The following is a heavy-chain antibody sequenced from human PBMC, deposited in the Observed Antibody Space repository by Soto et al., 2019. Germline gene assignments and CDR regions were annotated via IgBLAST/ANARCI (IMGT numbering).Heavy chain of an antibody. J-gene: IGHJ5*02. Sequence: PGGSLSLSCAASGFTFSSYNINWVRQAPGEGLEWVSVITTGGASRFYADSVKGRFTISRYNANNSVYLELSSLRVEDTAVYYCARERQVVQDWLDHWGQGTQVTVSS. CDR2: ITTGGASR. CDR3: ARERQVVQDWLDH. CDR1: GFTFSSYN. D-gene: IGHD6-13*01. V-gene: IGHV3-21*06.